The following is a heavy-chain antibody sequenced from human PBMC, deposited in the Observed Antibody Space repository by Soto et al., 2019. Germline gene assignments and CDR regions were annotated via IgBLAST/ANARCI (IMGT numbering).Heavy chain of an antibody. CDR1: GYNFIDHY. CDR2: IDPHNGVT. D-gene: IGHD1-1*01. Sequence: QVHLVQSGSEVKKPGTSVKVSCKGSGYNFIDHYINWVRQVPGQGLEWMGWIDPHNGVTSLAQKFKYRVILTRDSSISTVYMELSNLRSDETAVYYCARAPRILGHITSRGEASPGILEYWGQGTPVTVSS. V-gene: IGHV1-2*02. CDR3: ARAPRILGHITSRGEASPGILEY. J-gene: IGHJ4*02.